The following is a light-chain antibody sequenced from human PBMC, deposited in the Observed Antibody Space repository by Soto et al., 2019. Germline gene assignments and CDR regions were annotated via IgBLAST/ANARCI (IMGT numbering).Light chain of an antibody. J-gene: IGLJ1*01. V-gene: IGLV2-14*01. CDR3: ISYTSDDVRYV. CDR1: SSDIGAYDY. Sequence: QSALTQPASLSGSPGQSITISCTGTSSDIGAYDYVSWFQQHPGKAPKLIVSEVSHRPSGVSNRFSGSKSGNTASLTISGLQSEDGADYYCISYTSDDVRYVFGTGTKLTVL. CDR2: EVS.